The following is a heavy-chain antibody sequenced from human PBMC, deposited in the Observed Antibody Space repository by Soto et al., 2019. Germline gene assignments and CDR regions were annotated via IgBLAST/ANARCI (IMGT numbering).Heavy chain of an antibody. V-gene: IGHV1-2*04. CDR2: INPSTGGT. CDR1: GYTFTGYY. Sequence: QAQLVQSGAEVKKPGASVKVSCKASGYTFTGYYLHWVRQAPGQGLEWMGWINPSTGGTHYAQKFQGWVTMTGDTSISTAYMELSRLRSDDTAVYYCARDCGSYYLYYGMDVWGQGTAVTVSS. D-gene: IGHD1-26*01. J-gene: IGHJ6*02. CDR3: ARDCGSYYLYYGMDV.